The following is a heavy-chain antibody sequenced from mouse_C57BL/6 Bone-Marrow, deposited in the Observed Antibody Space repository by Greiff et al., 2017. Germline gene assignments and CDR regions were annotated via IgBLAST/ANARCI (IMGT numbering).Heavy chain of an antibody. J-gene: IGHJ1*03. D-gene: IGHD1-1*01. Sequence: DVMLVESGGGLVQPGGSLKLSCAASGFTFSDYYMYWVRQTPEKRLEWVAYISNGGGSTYYPDTVKGRFTISRDNAKNTLYLQMGRLKSEDTALYYCARGTYYYGSRRYFDVWGTGTTVTVSS. CDR2: ISNGGGST. CDR3: ARGTYYYGSRRYFDV. CDR1: GFTFSDYY. V-gene: IGHV5-12*01.